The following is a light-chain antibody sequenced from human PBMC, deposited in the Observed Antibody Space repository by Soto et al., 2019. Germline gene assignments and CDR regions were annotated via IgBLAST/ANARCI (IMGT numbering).Light chain of an antibody. V-gene: IGKV1-39*01. CDR1: HNIYNY. Sequence: DIQMTQSPSSLSASVGDRVTIACQASHNIYNYLNWYQQKPGKAPKLLIYAASSLQSGVPSRFSGRGSETEFSLTITSLQPEDFATYYCQQTYSTPRTFGQGTKVEI. J-gene: IGKJ1*01. CDR3: QQTYSTPRT. CDR2: AAS.